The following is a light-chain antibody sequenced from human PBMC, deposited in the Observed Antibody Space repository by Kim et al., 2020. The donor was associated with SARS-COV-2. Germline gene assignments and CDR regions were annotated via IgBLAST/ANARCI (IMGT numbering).Light chain of an antibody. CDR3: QQYGSFT. CDR2: RAS. CDR1: QSVSSTY. J-gene: IGKJ4*01. V-gene: IGKV3-20*01. Sequence: SCCPGERATLSGRASQSVSSTYLAWYQQKPGQAPRLLIYRASNRATGVPDRFSGSGSGTDFTLTISRLEPEDFAVYYCQQYGSFTFGGGTKVDIK.